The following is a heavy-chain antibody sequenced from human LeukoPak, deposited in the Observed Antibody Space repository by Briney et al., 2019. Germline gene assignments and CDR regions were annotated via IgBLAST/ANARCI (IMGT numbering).Heavy chain of an antibody. V-gene: IGHV3-21*01. CDR2: INSQSNYI. J-gene: IGHJ4*02. Sequence: GGSLSLSHATSGFIFSTYIVHGGRQAPRKGLEWVSSINSQSNYIYYADSVKGRFIISRDNAENSLSLQMNSLRAEDTGVYYCARVSARSYESGLLKIFFVHYGGQGTLVTVSS. CDR3: ARVSARSYESGLLKIFFVHY. D-gene: IGHD3-3*01. CDR1: GFIFSTYI.